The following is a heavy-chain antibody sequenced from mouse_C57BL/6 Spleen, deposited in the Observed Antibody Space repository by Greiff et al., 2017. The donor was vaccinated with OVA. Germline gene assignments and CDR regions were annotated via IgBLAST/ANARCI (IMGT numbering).Heavy chain of an antibody. CDR1: GYTFTSYW. Sequence: QVQLQQSGAELVMPGASVKLSCKASGYTFTSYWMHWVKQRPGQGLEWIGEIDPSDSYTNYNQKFKGKSTLTVDKSSSTAYMQLSSLTSEDSAVYYCARSRSNYDDWGKGTTLTVSS. D-gene: IGHD2-5*01. V-gene: IGHV1-69*01. J-gene: IGHJ2*01. CDR2: IDPSDSYT. CDR3: ARSRSNYDD.